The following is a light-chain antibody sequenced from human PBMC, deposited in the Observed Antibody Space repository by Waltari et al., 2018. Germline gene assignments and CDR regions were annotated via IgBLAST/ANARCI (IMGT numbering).Light chain of an antibody. CDR2: DAS. CDR1: QSVGRS. J-gene: IGKJ1*01. CDR3: QMYVRLPVT. V-gene: IGKV3-20*01. Sequence: EIVLTQSPGTLSLSPGERATLSCRASQSVGRSLAWYQQKPGQAPRLLIYDASKRATGIPERVSSSGSGTDFSLTISRLEPEDFAVYYCQMYVRLPVTFGQGTKVEIK.